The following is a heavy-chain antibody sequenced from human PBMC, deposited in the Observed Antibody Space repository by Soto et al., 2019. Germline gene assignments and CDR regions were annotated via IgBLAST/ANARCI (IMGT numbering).Heavy chain of an antibody. CDR3: ARDGSTDTLATVFDY. V-gene: IGHV3-30-3*01. CDR1: GFTFSSYA. J-gene: IGHJ4*02. Sequence: GGSLRLSCAASGFTFSSYAMHWVCQAPGKGLEWVAVISYDGSNKYYADSVKGRFTISRDNSKNTLYLQMNSLRAEDTAVYYCARDGSTDTLATVFDYWGQGTLVTVSS. D-gene: IGHD4-4*01. CDR2: ISYDGSNK.